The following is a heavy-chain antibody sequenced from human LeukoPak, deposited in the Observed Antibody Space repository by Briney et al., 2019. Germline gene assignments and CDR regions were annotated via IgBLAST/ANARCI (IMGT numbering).Heavy chain of an antibody. Sequence: SETLSLTCTVSGCSISTSYYWGWIRQPPGKGLEWIGSIYHSGSTYYNPSLKSRVTISVDTSKNQFSLKLSSVTAADTAVYYCARAHDSSGYYLFNYYYYMDVWGKGTTVTVSS. CDR1: GCSISTSYY. CDR2: IYHSGST. J-gene: IGHJ6*03. CDR3: ARAHDSSGYYLFNYYYYMDV. V-gene: IGHV4-38-2*02. D-gene: IGHD3-22*01.